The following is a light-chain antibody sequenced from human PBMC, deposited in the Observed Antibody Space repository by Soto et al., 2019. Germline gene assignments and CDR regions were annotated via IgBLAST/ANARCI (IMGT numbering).Light chain of an antibody. CDR2: DNN. V-gene: IGLV1-40*01. CDR3: QSYDSSVTAVL. CDR1: SSNIGAGYD. J-gene: IGLJ2*01. Sequence: QSVLTQPPSVSGVPGQRVTISCTGSSSNIGAGYDVHWYQHLPGTVPRLVIYDNNIRPSGVPDRFSGSKSDTSASLAITGLQAEDEADYYCQSYDSSVTAVLFGGGTKLTVL.